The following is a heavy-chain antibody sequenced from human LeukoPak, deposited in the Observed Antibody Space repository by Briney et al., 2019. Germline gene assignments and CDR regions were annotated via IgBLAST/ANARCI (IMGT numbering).Heavy chain of an antibody. CDR3: AELGITMIGGV. V-gene: IGHV3-48*03. Sequence: PGGSLRLSCAASGFTFSDYEMNWVRQAPGKGLEWVSYISSSGSTIYYADPVKGRFTISRDNAKNSLYLQMNSLRAEDTAVYYCAELGITMIGGVWGKGTTVTISS. D-gene: IGHD3-10*02. J-gene: IGHJ6*04. CDR2: ISSSGSTI. CDR1: GFTFSDYE.